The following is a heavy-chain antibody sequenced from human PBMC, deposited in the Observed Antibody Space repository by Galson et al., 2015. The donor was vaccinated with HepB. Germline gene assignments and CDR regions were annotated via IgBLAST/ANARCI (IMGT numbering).Heavy chain of an antibody. D-gene: IGHD1-14*01. J-gene: IGHJ5*02. CDR1: GGTFSSYA. Sequence: SVKVSCKASGGTFSSYAISWVRQAPGQGLEWMGGIIPIFGTANYAQKFQGRVTITADKSTSTAYMELSSLRSEDTAVYYCARDSPYIRAWWFDPWGQGTLVTVSS. CDR2: IIPIFGTA. V-gene: IGHV1-69*06. CDR3: ARDSPYIRAWWFDP.